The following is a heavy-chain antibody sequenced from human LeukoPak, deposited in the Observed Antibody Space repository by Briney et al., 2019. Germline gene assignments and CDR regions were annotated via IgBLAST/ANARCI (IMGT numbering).Heavy chain of an antibody. CDR3: ARTYCSSTSCYTYYGMDV. CDR1: GGSISSGGYY. V-gene: IGHV4-31*03. D-gene: IGHD2-2*02. CDR2: IYYSGCT. J-gene: IGHJ6*02. Sequence: SETLSLTCTVSGGSISSGGYYWSWIRQHPGKGLEWIGYIYYSGCTYYNPSLKSRVTISVDTSKNQFSLKLSSVTAADTAVYYCARTYCSSTSCYTYYGMDVWGQGTTVTVSS.